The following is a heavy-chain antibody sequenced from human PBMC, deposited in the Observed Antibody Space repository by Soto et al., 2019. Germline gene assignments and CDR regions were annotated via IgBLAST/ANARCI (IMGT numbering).Heavy chain of an antibody. D-gene: IGHD4-17*01. CDR3: KPTVTLRGFDY. V-gene: IGHV3-73*02. CDR1: GFTFSGSA. J-gene: IGHJ4*02. Sequence: EVQLVESGGGMVQPGGSLKLSCAASGFTFSGSAMHWVRQTSGKGLEWVGRIRTKANDYATVYSASVKGRFTISRDDSKNTAYMQMSSLRPEDTALYYCKPTVTLRGFDYWGQGTLVSVSS. CDR2: IRTKANDYAT.